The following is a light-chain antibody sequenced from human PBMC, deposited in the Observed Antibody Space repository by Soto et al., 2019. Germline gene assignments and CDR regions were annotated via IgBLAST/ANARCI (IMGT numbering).Light chain of an antibody. J-gene: IGKJ4*01. CDR3: QQYNNWPRT. CDR1: QSVSTN. V-gene: IGKV3-15*01. Sequence: VITHSLAAPSVPPGESATLSCRASQSVSTNLAWYQQKPGQAPRLLIYGASTRATGIPARFSGSGSGTEFTLTISSLQSEDFSVYYCQQYNNWPRTFGGGTKVDIK. CDR2: GAS.